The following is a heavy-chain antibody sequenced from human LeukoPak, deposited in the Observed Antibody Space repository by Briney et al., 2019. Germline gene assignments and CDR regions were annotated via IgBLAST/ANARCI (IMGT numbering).Heavy chain of an antibody. CDR1: GFTFNTYT. Sequence: GGSLRLSCAASGFTFNTYTMHWVRQAPGKGLQWVSYINSGSLYIHYADSVKGRFTISRDNAKNSLYLQMNSLRAEDTAVYYCARGYGWGIHFDYWGRGTRATVSS. V-gene: IGHV3-21*01. J-gene: IGHJ4*02. D-gene: IGHD3-10*01. CDR2: INSGSLYI. CDR3: ARGYGWGIHFDY.